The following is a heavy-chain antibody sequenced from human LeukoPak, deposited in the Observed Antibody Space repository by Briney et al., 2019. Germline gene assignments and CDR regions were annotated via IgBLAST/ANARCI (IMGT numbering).Heavy chain of an antibody. CDR1: GGSISSGSYY. CDR2: IYTSGST. J-gene: IGHJ4*02. V-gene: IGHV4-61*02. Sequence: SLTLSLTCTVSGGSISSGSYYWSWIRQPAGKGLEWIGRIYTSGSTNYNPSLKSRVTISVDTSKNQFSLKLSSVTAADTAVYYCAREIMVRGVITYYFDYWGQGTLVTVSS. D-gene: IGHD3-10*01. CDR3: AREIMVRGVITYYFDY.